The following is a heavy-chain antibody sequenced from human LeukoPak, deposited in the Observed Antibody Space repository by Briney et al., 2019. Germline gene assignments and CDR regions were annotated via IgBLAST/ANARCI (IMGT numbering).Heavy chain of an antibody. CDR1: GGCISSYY. V-gene: IGHV4-59*01. D-gene: IGHD5-12*01. Sequence: PSETLSLTCTVSGGCISSYYWSWIRQPPGKGLEWIGYIYYSGSTNYNPSLKSRVTISVDTSKNQFSLKLSSVTAADTAVYYCAGEGSGYELFGGYFDYRGQGTLVTVSS. CDR2: IYYSGST. CDR3: AGEGSGYELFGGYFDY. J-gene: IGHJ4*02.